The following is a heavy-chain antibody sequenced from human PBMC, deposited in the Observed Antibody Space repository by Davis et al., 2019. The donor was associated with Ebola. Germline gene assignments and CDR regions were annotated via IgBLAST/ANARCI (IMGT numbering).Heavy chain of an antibody. CDR2: INQNGIQK. CDR1: EFIFSSFW. J-gene: IGHJ3*02. CDR3: ARGDSISGLYGVMGAFDM. Sequence: GESLKISCTTSEFIFSSFWMSWVRQAPGKGLEWVANINQNGIQKCSVDSVKGRFTISRDNAKNSLYLQMNSLRAEDTAMYYCARGDSISGLYGVMGAFDMWGQGTMVTVSS. D-gene: IGHD6-19*01. V-gene: IGHV3-7*03.